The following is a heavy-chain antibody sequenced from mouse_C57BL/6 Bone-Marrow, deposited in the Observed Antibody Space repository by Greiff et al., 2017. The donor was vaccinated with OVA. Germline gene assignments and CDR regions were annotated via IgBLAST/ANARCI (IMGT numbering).Heavy chain of an antibody. Sequence: QVHVKQSGPELVKPGASVKISCKASGYTFTDYYINWVKQRPGQGLEWIGWIFPGSGSTYYNEKFKGKATLTVDKSSSTAYMLLSSLTSEDSAVYFCASSTYYGSSYYWYFEVWGTGTTVTVSS. CDR1: GYTFTDYY. D-gene: IGHD1-1*01. V-gene: IGHV1-75*01. CDR3: ASSTYYGSSYYWYFEV. CDR2: IFPGSGST. J-gene: IGHJ1*03.